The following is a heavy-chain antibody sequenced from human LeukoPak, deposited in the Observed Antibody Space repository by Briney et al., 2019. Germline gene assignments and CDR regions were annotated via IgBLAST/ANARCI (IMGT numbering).Heavy chain of an antibody. CDR3: GIGDYSSGWYDSPWHYYGMDV. Sequence: LSLTCAVYGGSFSGYYWSWIRQPPGKGLEWVAVISYDGTNKYYADSVKGRFTISRDNFKNTLYLQMNSLRAEDTGVYYWGIGDYSSGWYDSPWHYYGMDVWGQGTTVTVSS. CDR1: GGSFSGYY. CDR2: ISYDGTNK. D-gene: IGHD6-19*01. V-gene: IGHV3-30-3*01. J-gene: IGHJ6*02.